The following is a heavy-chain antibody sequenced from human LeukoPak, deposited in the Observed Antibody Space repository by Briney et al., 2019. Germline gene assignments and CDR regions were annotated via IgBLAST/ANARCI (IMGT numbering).Heavy chain of an antibody. Sequence: GGSLRLSCAASGFTFSSYGMHWVRQAPGKGLEWVAVIWYDGSNKYYADSVKGRFTISRDNSKNTLYLQMNSLRAEDTAVYYCARDDFDWIPFDYWGQGTLVTVSS. J-gene: IGHJ4*02. V-gene: IGHV3-33*01. CDR2: IWYDGSNK. D-gene: IGHD3-9*01. CDR1: GFTFSSYG. CDR3: ARDDFDWIPFDY.